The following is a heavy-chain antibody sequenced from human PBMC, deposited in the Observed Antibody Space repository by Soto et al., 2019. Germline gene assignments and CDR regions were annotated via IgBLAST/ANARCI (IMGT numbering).Heavy chain of an antibody. J-gene: IGHJ5*02. CDR3: ARREGANGSWFDP. CDR1: GFSFSDPY. D-gene: IGHD2-8*01. CDR2: ISSSGSMK. Sequence: KAGGSLRLSCAGSGFSFSDPYMSWFRQAPGKGLEWVAYISSSGSMKFYADSVRGRFTISRDNAENSVFLQMDSLTVEDTAVYYCARREGANGSWFDPWGQGTLVTVSS. V-gene: IGHV3-11*01.